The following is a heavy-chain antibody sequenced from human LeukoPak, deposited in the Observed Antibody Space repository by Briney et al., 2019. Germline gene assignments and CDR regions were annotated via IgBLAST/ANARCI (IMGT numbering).Heavy chain of an antibody. D-gene: IGHD6-6*01. Sequence: PGGSLRLSCAASGFTFSRYWMHWVRQAPGKGLVWVSRISSDGSTINYADFVRGRFTISRDNAKNTLYLQMNSLRAEDTAVYYCARVPVTIAARDPNFDSRGQGTLVTVSS. CDR3: ARVPVTIAARDPNFDS. J-gene: IGHJ4*02. V-gene: IGHV3-74*01. CDR1: GFTFSRYW. CDR2: ISSDGSTI.